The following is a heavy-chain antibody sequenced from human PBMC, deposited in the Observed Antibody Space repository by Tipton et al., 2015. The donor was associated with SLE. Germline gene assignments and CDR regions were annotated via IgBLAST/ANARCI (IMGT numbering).Heavy chain of an antibody. V-gene: IGHV4-39*07. CDR1: GGSINSSSYY. CDR3: ARDPRILRDVDAFDI. Sequence: TLSLTCTVSGGSINSSSYYWGWIRQPPGKGLEWIGSIYYSGSTYYNPSLKSRVTISVDTSKNQFSLKLSSVTAADTAVYYCARDPRILRDVDAFDIWGQGTMVTVSS. J-gene: IGHJ3*02. D-gene: IGHD2-15*01. CDR2: IYYSGST.